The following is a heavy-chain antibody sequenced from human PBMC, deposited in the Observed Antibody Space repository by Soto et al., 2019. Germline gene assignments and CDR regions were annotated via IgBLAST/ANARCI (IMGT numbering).Heavy chain of an antibody. V-gene: IGHV3-23*01. D-gene: IGHD4-17*01. J-gene: IGHJ6*02. Sequence: EEQLLASGGGLVQPGGSLTLYCAASGFTFRAYGMSWIRQTPEKGLEWVSSINLFDGRTYYTDSVKGRFTISKDDSKSTVSLELNSLRVDDTAIYYCARGGVYGTDQYYRGMDVWGQGRPVTVS. CDR3: ARGGVYGTDQYYRGMDV. CDR1: GFTFRAYG. CDR2: INLFDGRT.